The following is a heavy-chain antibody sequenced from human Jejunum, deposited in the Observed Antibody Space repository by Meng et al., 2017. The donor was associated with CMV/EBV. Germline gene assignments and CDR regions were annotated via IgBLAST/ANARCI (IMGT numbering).Heavy chain of an antibody. J-gene: IGHJ6*02. V-gene: IGHV2-26*01. D-gene: IGHD4-11*01. CDR2: IFSNDEK. Sequence: WIRQAPGKALEWLAHIFSNDEKSYSTSLRSRLTISQDTSRSQVVLTMTNVDPVDTATYYCAHITHYTITTYNGMDVWGQGTTVTVSS. CDR3: AHITHYTITTYNGMDV.